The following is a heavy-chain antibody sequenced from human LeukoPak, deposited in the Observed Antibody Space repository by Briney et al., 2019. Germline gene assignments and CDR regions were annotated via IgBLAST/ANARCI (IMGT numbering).Heavy chain of an antibody. Sequence: SETLSLTSTVSAGSISSYYWSWVRPPPGQGLKWSVYIYSSESTKYNTSLRSLVTISVDTSKNQFSLKLSSVTAADTAVYYCARVGVIVPAFGYYYMDVWGRGTTVTVSS. CDR3: ARVGVIVPAFGYYYMDV. CDR2: IYSSEST. J-gene: IGHJ6*03. D-gene: IGHD2-2*01. CDR1: AGSISSYY. V-gene: IGHV4-59*01.